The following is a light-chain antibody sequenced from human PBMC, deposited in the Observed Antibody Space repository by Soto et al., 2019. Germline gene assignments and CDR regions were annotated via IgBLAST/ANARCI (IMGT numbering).Light chain of an antibody. CDR2: KVS. CDR3: MQGTHWPIT. V-gene: IGKV2-30*02. J-gene: IGKJ5*01. Sequence: DVVMTQSPLSLPVTLGRPASISCRSNQSLLXXXXXXXXXXFXQXXXXSXRRLIYKVSNRDSGVPARFSGSGSGTDFALKISRVEAEDVGVYYCMQGTHWPITFGQGTRLEIK. CDR1: QSLLXXXXXXX.